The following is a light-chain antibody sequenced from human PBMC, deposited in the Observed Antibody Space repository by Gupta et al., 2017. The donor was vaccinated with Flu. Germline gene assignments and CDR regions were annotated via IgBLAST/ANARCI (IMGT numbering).Light chain of an antibody. V-gene: IGKV3-15*01. CDR1: QGVSSN. CDR2: DGT. Sequence: PASLSGSPGGGAPLSWRARQGVSSNLAWYQQKGGQPPRLLMDDGTTRAAGCPARFSGSGSGAEFTLTISSLQSEDFAVYYCQQNTRWPATFGGGTKVEIK. J-gene: IGKJ4*01. CDR3: QQNTRWPAT.